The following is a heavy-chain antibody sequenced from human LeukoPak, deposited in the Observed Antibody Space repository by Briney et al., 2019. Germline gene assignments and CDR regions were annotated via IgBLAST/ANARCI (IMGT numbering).Heavy chain of an antibody. CDR1: GGSISSSSYY. CDR3: ARRDGYNSDY. D-gene: IGHD5-12*01. J-gene: IGHJ4*02. CDR2: IYYSGST. V-gene: IGHV4-39*01. Sequence: SETLSLTCTVSGGSISSSSYYWGWIRQPPGKGLEWIGSIYYSGSTYYNPSLKSRVTISVDTSKNQFSLKLSSVTAADTAVYYCARRDGYNSDYWGQGTPVIVSS.